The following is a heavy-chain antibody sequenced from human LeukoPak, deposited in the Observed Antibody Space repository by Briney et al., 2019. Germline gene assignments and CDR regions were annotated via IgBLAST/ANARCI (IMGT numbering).Heavy chain of an antibody. J-gene: IGHJ5*02. V-gene: IGHV3-74*01. D-gene: IGHD5-12*01. CDR3: ARDIHSGFDQ. CDR2: INSDASST. CDR1: GFTFSSYW. Sequence: PGGSLRLSCAASGFTFSSYWMHWVRQAPGTGLVWVSRINSDASSTNYADSVKGRFTIPRDNAKNTLYLQMNSLRAEDTAVYYCARDIHSGFDQWGQGTLVTVSS.